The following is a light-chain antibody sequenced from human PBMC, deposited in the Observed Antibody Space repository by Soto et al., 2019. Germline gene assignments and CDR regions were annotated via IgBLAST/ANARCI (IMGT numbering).Light chain of an antibody. CDR1: ENVRTF. J-gene: IGKJ1*01. V-gene: IGKV3-11*01. CDR3: QQYDSYSLT. Sequence: EVVLTQSPATLSLSPGERATLSFRASENVRTFVDWYQQKPGQAPRLIIHDVSSRATGIPARFSGSGSGTEFTLTISSLQPDDFATYYCQQYDSYSLTFGQGTKVDIK. CDR2: DVS.